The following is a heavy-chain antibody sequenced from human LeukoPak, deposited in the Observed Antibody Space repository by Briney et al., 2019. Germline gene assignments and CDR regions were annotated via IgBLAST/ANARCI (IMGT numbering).Heavy chain of an antibody. CDR1: GGSISCYY. V-gene: IGHV4-4*07. Sequence: AETLSLTCSVFGGSISCYYWRWIRQPAGKGLEGIGRIYTSGSTNYNPSLSNRVTIPVDRSNHQFSLKLSDVTAADTAVYYCARDAYSGYDYWGQGTLVTVSS. D-gene: IGHD5-12*01. J-gene: IGHJ4*02. CDR3: ARDAYSGYDY. CDR2: IYTSGST.